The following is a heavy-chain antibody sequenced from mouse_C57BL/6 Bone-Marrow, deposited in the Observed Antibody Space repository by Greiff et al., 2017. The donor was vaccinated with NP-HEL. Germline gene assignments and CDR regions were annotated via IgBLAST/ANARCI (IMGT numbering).Heavy chain of an antibody. CDR2: ISNGGGST. Sequence: DVKLVESGGGLVQPGGSLKLSCAASGFTFSDYYMYWVRQTPEKRLEWVAYISNGGGSTYYPDTVKGRFTISRDNAKNTLYLQMSRLNSEDTAMYYCARSFITTVVKDYWGQGTSVSVSS. V-gene: IGHV5-12*01. CDR1: GFTFSDYY. J-gene: IGHJ4*01. D-gene: IGHD1-1*01. CDR3: ARSFITTVVKDY.